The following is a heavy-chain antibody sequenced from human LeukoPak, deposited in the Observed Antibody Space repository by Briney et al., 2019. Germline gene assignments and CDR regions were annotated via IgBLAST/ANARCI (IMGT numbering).Heavy chain of an antibody. CDR3: ARGYCGGDCSLDY. V-gene: IGHV3-21*01. Sequence: GGSLRLSCAASGFTFSSYSMNWVRQAPGKGLEWVSSISSSSSYIYYADSVKGRFTIPRDNAKNSLYLQMNSLRAEDTAVYYCARGYCGGDCSLDYWGQGTLVTVSS. J-gene: IGHJ4*02. CDR1: GFTFSSYS. CDR2: ISSSSSYI. D-gene: IGHD2-21*02.